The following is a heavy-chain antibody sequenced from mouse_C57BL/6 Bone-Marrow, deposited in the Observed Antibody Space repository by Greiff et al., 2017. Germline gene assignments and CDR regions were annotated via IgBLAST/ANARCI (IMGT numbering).Heavy chain of an antibody. CDR1: GYAFSSSW. V-gene: IGHV1-82*01. J-gene: IGHJ3*01. CDR2: IYPGDGDT. Sequence: QVHVKQSGPELVKPGASVKISCKASGYAFSSSWMNWVKQRPGKGLEWIGRIYPGDGDTNYNGKFKGKATLTADKSSSTAYMQLSSLTSEDSAVYVCARDGSSSWFAYWGQGTLVTVSA. CDR3: ARDGSSSWFAY. D-gene: IGHD1-1*01.